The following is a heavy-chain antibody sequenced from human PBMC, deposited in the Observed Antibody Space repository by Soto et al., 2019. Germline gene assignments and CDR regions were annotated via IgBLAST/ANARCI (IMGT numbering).Heavy chain of an antibody. CDR1: GFTFGDYY. J-gene: IGHJ4*02. V-gene: IGHV3-11*01. CDR3: ASAAAARPAAWC. D-gene: IGHD6-6*01. Sequence: QVQLVESGGGLVKPGGSLRLSCAASGFTFGDYYMSWIRQAPGKGLEWVSYISSSGSSTYYVDSVRGRFTISRDNAKNSLYLQMDSLGAEDTAVYYCASAAAARPAAWCWGQGTLVTVSS. CDR2: ISSSGSST.